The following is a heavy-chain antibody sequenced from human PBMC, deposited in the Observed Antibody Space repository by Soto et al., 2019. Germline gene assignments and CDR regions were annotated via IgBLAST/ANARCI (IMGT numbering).Heavy chain of an antibody. CDR2: ISHSGST. V-gene: IGHV4-31*03. CDR1: GGSISSSAYY. Sequence: QVQLQESGPGLVKPSQTLSLTCTVSGGSISSSAYYWSWIRQHPGKGLEWIGYISHSGSTYYNPSLKSRVITSLDTSKNQSSLRLTSVTAADTAVYYCAREYTYGSNFFDCWGQGALVTVSS. D-gene: IGHD5-18*01. J-gene: IGHJ4*02. CDR3: AREYTYGSNFFDC.